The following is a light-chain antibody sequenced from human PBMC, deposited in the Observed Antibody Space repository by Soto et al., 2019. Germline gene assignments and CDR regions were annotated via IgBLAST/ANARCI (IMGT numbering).Light chain of an antibody. CDR3: QQYDNYPLT. CDR2: DAS. V-gene: IGKV1-33*01. CDR1: QGISKF. Sequence: DLQMTQSPSSLSASVGDRVTITCQASQGISKFLNWYQQKPGKAPKLLIFDASDLETGVPSRFTGHRSRTDFSFTISSLQPEDIATYYCQQYDNYPLTFGGGTKVEVK. J-gene: IGKJ4*01.